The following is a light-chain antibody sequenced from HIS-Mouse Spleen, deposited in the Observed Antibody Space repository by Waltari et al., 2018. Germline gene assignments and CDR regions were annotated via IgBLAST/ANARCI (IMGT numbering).Light chain of an antibody. V-gene: IGLV1-44*01. Sequence: QSVLTQPPSASGTPGPRVTIPFSGTFLHLGGNTLNLYPQLQGTAPKLLIYSNNQRPSGVPDRFSGSKSGTSASLAISGLQSEDEADYYCAAWDDSLNGWVFGGGTKLTVL. J-gene: IGLJ3*02. CDR2: SNN. CDR1: FLHLGGNT. CDR3: AAWDDSLNGWV.